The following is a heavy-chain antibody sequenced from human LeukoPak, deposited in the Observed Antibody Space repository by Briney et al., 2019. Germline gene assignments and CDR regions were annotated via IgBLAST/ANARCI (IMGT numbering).Heavy chain of an antibody. J-gene: IGHJ4*02. V-gene: IGHV4-31*03. D-gene: IGHD3-22*01. CDR3: ARQKDYYDSSGYSYYFDY. CDR1: GGSISSGGYY. CDR2: IYYSGST. Sequence: PSQTLSLTCTVSGGSISSGGYYWSWIRQHPGKGLEWIGYIYYSGSTNYNPSLKSRVTISVDTSKNQFSLKLSSVTAADTAVYYCARQKDYYDSSGYSYYFDYWGQGTLVTVSS.